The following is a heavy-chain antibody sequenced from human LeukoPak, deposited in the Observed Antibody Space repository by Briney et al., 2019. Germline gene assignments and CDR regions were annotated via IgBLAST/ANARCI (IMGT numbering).Heavy chain of an antibody. V-gene: IGHV4-59*01. CDR3: ARDRAHYDFWSGSTSYHYYGMDV. J-gene: IGHJ6*02. CDR2: IYYSGST. Sequence: SETLSLTCTVSGGSISSYYWSWIRQPPGKGLEWIGYIYYSGSTNYNPSLKSRVTISVDTSKNQFSLKLSSVTAADTAVYYCARDRAHYDFWSGSTSYHYYGMDVWGQGTTVTVSS. CDR1: GGSISSYY. D-gene: IGHD3-3*01.